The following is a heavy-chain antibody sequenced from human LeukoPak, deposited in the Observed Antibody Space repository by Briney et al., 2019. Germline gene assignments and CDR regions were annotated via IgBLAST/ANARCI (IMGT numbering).Heavy chain of an antibody. CDR3: ARGYSSNYYDSSALNY. J-gene: IGHJ4*02. D-gene: IGHD3-22*01. V-gene: IGHV1-8*03. CDR2: MNPNSGNT. Sequence: ASVKVSCKASAYTFTSYDINWVRQATGQGLEWMGWMNPNSGNTGYAQKFQGRVTITRNTSISTAYMELSSLRSEDTAVYYCARGYSSNYYDSSALNYWGQGTLVTVSS. CDR1: AYTFTSYD.